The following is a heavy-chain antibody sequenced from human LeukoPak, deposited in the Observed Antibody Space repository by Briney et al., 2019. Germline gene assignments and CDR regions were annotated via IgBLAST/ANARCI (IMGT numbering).Heavy chain of an antibody. Sequence: GGSLRLSCAASGFTFDDYAMHWVRHAPGKGLEWVSGISWNSGSIGYADSVKGRFTTSRDNAKNSLYLQMNSLRAEDTALYYCAKAVEAGYFDYWGQGTLVTVSS. V-gene: IGHV3-9*01. D-gene: IGHD6-13*01. CDR3: AKAVEAGYFDY. J-gene: IGHJ4*02. CDR1: GFTFDDYA. CDR2: ISWNSGSI.